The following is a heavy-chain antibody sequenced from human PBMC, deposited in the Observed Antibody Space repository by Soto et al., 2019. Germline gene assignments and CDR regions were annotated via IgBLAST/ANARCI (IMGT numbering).Heavy chain of an antibody. CDR2: INPNSGGT. V-gene: IGHV1-2*04. J-gene: IGHJ3*01. CDR1: GYTFTGYY. Sequence: GASVKVSCKASGYTFTGYYMHWVRQAPGQGLEWMGWINPNSGGTNYAQKFQGWVTMTRDTSISTAYMELSRLRSDDTAVYYCARVREYSSSLDDAFDLWGQGTMVTVSS. D-gene: IGHD6-6*01. CDR3: ARVREYSSSLDDAFDL.